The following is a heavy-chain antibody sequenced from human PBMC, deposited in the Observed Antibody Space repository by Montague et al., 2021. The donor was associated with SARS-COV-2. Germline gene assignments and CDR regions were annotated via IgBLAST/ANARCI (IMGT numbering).Heavy chain of an antibody. J-gene: IGHJ6*03. V-gene: IGHV4-34*01. CDR1: GGSLSTYS. CDR2: IHHGGST. D-gene: IGHD2-2*02. Sequence: SETLSLTCAVHGGSLSTYSWNWIRQPPGKGLEWIGEIHHGGSTNYNPSLKSRVTISADTSKNQFSLKLTSVAAADTAVYYCARLGDGVVPSPILGAGPYYSYYDMDVWGKGTTVTVSS. CDR3: ARLGDGVVPSPILGAGPYYSYYDMDV.